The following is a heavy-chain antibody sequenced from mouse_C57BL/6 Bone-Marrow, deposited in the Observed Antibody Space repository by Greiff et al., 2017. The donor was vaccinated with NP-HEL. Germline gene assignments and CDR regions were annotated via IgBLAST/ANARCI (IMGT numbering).Heavy chain of an antibody. CDR1: GSTFTSSG. CDR3: SYYCNYRYYFDD. CDR2: LSPTSGNT. Sequence: QVQLQQSGAVLARPGASVKLSCKASGSTFTSSGLRLVKQSPGPGLELIGVLSPTSGNTYYNEKFKGKATLTADKSSSTAYMELRSLPSDDSQVFVCSYYCNYRYYFDDWGQGTTLTVSS. D-gene: IGHD2-1*01. J-gene: IGHJ2*01. V-gene: IGHV1-81*01.